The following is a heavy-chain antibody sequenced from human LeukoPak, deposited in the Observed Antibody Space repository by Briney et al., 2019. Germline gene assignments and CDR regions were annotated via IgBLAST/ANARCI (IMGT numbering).Heavy chain of an antibody. Sequence: GGSLRLSCAASGFTFSNAWMSWVRQAPGKGLEWVSYISSSSSTIYYADSVKGRFTISRDNAKNSLYLQMNSLRAEDTAAYYCARSGLNRFDYWGQGTLVAVSS. CDR3: ARSGLNRFDY. J-gene: IGHJ4*02. CDR1: GFTFSNAW. V-gene: IGHV3-48*01. CDR2: ISSSSSTI. D-gene: IGHD2-15*01.